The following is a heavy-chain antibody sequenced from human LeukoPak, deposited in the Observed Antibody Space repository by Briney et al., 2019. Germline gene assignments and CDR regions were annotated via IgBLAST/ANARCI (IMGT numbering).Heavy chain of an antibody. Sequence: GGSLRLSCAASGFTFDDYGMSWVRQAPGKGLEWVSGINWDGGSTGYADSVKGRFTISRDNAKNSLYLQMNSLRAEDTAIYYCAKNGDRGAYCTGGTCYPYFYYYMDVWGKGTTVTI. CDR3: AKNGDRGAYCTGGTCYPYFYYYMDV. V-gene: IGHV3-20*04. CDR2: INWDGGST. CDR1: GFTFDDYG. J-gene: IGHJ6*03. D-gene: IGHD2-15*01.